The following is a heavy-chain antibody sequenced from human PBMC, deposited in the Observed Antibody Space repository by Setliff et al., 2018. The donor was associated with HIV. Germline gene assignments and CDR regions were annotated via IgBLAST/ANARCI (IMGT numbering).Heavy chain of an antibody. CDR3: ALNGGGDCRFDS. CDR1: GGTLTSDA. J-gene: IGHJ4*02. CDR2: ITPILGTT. V-gene: IGHV1-69*13. Sequence: ASVKVSCKASGGTLTSDAISWVRQAPGQGLEWMGGITPILGTTKYAQKFQDRVKIIADELANTAYLEINSLRSEDSAIYYCALNGGGDCRFDSWGQGTLVTVS. D-gene: IGHD2-21*02.